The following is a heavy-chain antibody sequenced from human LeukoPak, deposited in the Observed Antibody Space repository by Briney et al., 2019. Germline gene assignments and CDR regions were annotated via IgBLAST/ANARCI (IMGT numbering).Heavy chain of an antibody. CDR2: IYYSGST. CDR3: AGTYSSSLYYFDY. V-gene: IGHV4-59*01. Sequence: SETLSLTCTVSGGSISSYYWSWIRQPPGKGLEWIGYIYYSGSTNYNPSLKSRVTISVDTSKNQFSLKLSSVTAADTAVYYCAGTYSSSLYYFDYWGQGTLVTVSS. CDR1: GGSISSYY. J-gene: IGHJ4*02. D-gene: IGHD6-6*01.